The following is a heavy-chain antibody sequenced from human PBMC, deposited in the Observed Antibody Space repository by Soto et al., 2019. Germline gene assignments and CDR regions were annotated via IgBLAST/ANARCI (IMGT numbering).Heavy chain of an antibody. Sequence: QVQLVESGGGVVQPGGSLRLSCEASGFTFSKFGIHWVRQAPGKGLEWVAVVSYDGSFKYYADSVKGRFTISRDNSKNTLYLQMNSLRTEVTARYYCEKYSDQLLFDYYYYGMDVWGQGTTVTVSS. J-gene: IGHJ6*02. D-gene: IGHD2-2*01. CDR3: EKYSDQLLFDYYYYGMDV. V-gene: IGHV3-30*18. CDR2: VSYDGSFK. CDR1: GFTFSKFG.